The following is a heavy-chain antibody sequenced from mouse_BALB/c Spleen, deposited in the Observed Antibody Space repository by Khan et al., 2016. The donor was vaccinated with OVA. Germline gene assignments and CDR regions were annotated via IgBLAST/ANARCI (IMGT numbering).Heavy chain of an antibody. CDR2: IWSDGST. V-gene: IGHV2-6*02. Sequence: QVQLKESGPGLVAPSQSLSITCTVSGFSLTSYGVHWVRQPPGKGLEWLVVIWSDGSTNYNSVLKSRLSISKDNSKSQVFLKMNSLPTDDTAIYYCARWFDGYSSLYAVDYWGQGTSVTVSA. J-gene: IGHJ4*01. CDR3: ARWFDGYSSLYAVDY. D-gene: IGHD2-3*01. CDR1: GFSLTSYG.